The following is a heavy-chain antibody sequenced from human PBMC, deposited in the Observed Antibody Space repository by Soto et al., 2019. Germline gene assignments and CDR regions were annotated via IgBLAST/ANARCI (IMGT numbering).Heavy chain of an antibody. CDR3: ERDTSYDFCSFYVGFDP. CDR1: GSSVSSGSHY. Sequence: SETLSLTCTVSGSSVSSGSHYWSWIRQPPGKGLEWIGNIYYSGSTKYNPSLKSRVTISVDRSRHHSSLNLRSVTTAPTALYYCERDTSYDFCSFYVGFDPWGQGTLVTVSS. D-gene: IGHD3-3*01. CDR2: IYYSGST. J-gene: IGHJ5*02. V-gene: IGHV4-61*03.